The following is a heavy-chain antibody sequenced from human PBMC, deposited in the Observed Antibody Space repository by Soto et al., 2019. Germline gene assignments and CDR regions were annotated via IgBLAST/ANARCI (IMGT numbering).Heavy chain of an antibody. V-gene: IGHV3-49*03. Sequence: GSLRLSCTASGFTFGDYAMSWFRQAPGKGLEWVGFIRSKAYGGTTEYAASVKGRFTISRDDSKSIAYLQMNSLKTEDTAVYYCTRLGDGEGYYYYYMDVWGKGTTVTVSS. J-gene: IGHJ6*03. D-gene: IGHD3-16*01. CDR2: IRSKAYGGTT. CDR1: GFTFGDYA. CDR3: TRLGDGEGYYYYYMDV.